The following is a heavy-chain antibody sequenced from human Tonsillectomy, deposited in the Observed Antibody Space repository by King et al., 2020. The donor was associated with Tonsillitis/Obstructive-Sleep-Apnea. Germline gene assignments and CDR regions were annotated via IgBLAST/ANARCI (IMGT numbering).Heavy chain of an antibody. J-gene: IGHJ4*02. D-gene: IGHD6-13*01. CDR1: GFTFSSYA. CDR2: ISYDGSNK. CDR3: VVDWDSSWYRTYTYFDY. Sequence: VQLVESGGGVVQPGRSLRLSCAASGFTFSSYAMHWVRQAPGKGLEWVAGISYDGSNKYYADFVKGRFTISRENSKNTLYLQMNSLRAEDTAVYYCVVDWDSSWYRTYTYFDYWGQGTLVTVSS. V-gene: IGHV3-30*04.